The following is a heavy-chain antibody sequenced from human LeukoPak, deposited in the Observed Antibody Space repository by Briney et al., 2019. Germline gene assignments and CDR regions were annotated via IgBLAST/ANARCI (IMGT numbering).Heavy chain of an antibody. J-gene: IGHJ2*01. D-gene: IGHD3-16*02. CDR3: AKVAFGGVIADYWYFDL. CDR2: ISGSGGRT. Sequence: GGSLRLSCAASGFTFSSYGMSWVRQAPGKGLEWVSAISGSGGRTYYADSVKGRFTISRDNSKNTLYLQMNSLRAEDTAVYYCAKVAFGGVIADYWYFDLWGRGTLVTVSS. V-gene: IGHV3-23*01. CDR1: GFTFSSYG.